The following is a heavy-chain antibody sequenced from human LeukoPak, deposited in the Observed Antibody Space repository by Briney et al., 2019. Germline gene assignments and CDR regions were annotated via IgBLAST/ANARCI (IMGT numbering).Heavy chain of an antibody. CDR2: IYYSGNT. CDR1: GGSISSGGYY. CDR3: ARSFSSNWYDWFDP. D-gene: IGHD6-13*01. V-gene: IGHV4-31*03. Sequence: SQTLSLTCTVSGGSISSGGYYWSWVRQHPGKGLEWNGYIYYSGNTYYNPSLKSRVTISVDTSKNQFSLKLSSVTAADTAVYYCARSFSSNWYDWFDPWGQGALVSVSS. J-gene: IGHJ5*02.